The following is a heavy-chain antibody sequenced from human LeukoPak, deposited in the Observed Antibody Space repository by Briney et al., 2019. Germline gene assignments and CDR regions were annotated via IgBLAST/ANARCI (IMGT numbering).Heavy chain of an antibody. CDR1: GGSISSYD. CDR2: IYYSGST. V-gene: IGHV4-59*08. CDR3: ARHFKYPPYYFDY. Sequence: PSETRSLTCTVPGGSISSYDWSWIRQPPGKGLEGIGSIYYSGSTTDNPSLKSQVTISVAPSQNQFSLKLSSVTAAHTAVYYCARHFKYPPYYFDYWGQGTLVTVSS. D-gene: IGHD2-2*01. J-gene: IGHJ4*02.